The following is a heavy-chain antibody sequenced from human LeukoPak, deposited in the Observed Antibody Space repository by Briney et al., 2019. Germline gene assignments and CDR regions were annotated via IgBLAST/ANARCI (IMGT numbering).Heavy chain of an antibody. CDR3: ARGLGVCSGGSCYIGSWFDP. CDR2: IYYSGST. D-gene: IGHD2-15*01. V-gene: IGHV4-59*01. J-gene: IGHJ5*02. CDR1: GGSISSYY. Sequence: SETLSLTCTVSGGSISSYYWSWIRQPPGKGLEWIGYIYYSGSTNYNPSLKSRVTISVDTSKNQFSLKLSSVTAAGTAVYYCARGLGVCSGGSCYIGSWFDPWGQGTLVTVFS.